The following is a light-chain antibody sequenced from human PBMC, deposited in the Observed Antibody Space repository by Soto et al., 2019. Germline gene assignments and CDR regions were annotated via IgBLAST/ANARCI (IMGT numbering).Light chain of an antibody. CDR1: NVDVGGYNY. Sequence: QSALTQPASVSGSPGQSITIFCTGTNVDVGGYNYVSWYQQQPGKAPKLIISEVADRPSGVSNRFSGSKSGNTASLTISGLQAEDEADYYCSSYGNTSTLVVFGGGTQLTVL. V-gene: IGLV2-14*01. CDR3: SSYGNTSTLVV. J-gene: IGLJ7*01. CDR2: EVA.